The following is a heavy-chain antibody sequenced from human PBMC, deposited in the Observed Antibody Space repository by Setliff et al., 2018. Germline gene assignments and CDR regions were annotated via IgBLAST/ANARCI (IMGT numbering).Heavy chain of an antibody. CDR2: IYTSGST. CDR1: GGSVSSGSYY. J-gene: IGHJ5*02. Sequence: SETLSLTCTVSGGSVSSGSYYWSWIRQPAGKGLEWIGRIYTSGSTNYNPSLKSRVAISVDTSKNQFSLRLSSVTAADTAVYHCARENTGRWLQRQINNWFDPWGQGTLVTVSS. D-gene: IGHD5-12*01. CDR3: ARENTGRWLQRQINNWFDP. V-gene: IGHV4-61*02.